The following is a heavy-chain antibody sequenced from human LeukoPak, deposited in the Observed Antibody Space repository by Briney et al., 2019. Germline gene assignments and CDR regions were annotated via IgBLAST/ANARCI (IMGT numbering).Heavy chain of an antibody. D-gene: IGHD4-23*01. V-gene: IGHV3-53*04. CDR3: ATTLRGGKFDY. Sequence: PGGSLRLSCAVSGIDFSGYAMTWVRQAPGKGLEWVSVIYRGGSTYYADSVKGRFTISRHNSRDTMYLQMNSLRTDDTAVYYCATTLRGGKFDYWGQGTLVTVSS. CDR1: GIDFSGYA. CDR2: IYRGGST. J-gene: IGHJ4*02.